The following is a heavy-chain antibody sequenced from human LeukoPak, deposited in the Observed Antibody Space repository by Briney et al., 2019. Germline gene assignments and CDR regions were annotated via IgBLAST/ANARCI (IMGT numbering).Heavy chain of an antibody. CDR3: ARDFEVCSGGNCYPTTDY. CDR1: GGSISGYY. J-gene: IGHJ4*02. V-gene: IGHV4-4*07. D-gene: IGHD2-15*01. Sequence: SETLSLTCTVSGGSISGYYWSWIRQPASKRLEYIGRIYTSGSTIYNPSLKSRAAMSVDTSKNQFSLKLSSVTTADTAVYYCARDFEVCSGGNCYPTTDYWGQGTLVTVSS. CDR2: IYTSGST.